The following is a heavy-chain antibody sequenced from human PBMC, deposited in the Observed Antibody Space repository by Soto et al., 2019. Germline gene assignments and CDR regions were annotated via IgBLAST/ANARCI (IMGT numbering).Heavy chain of an antibody. V-gene: IGHV3-7*05. CDR3: ARLRYIGTERGFDY. CDR2: IRQDESEK. J-gene: IGHJ4*01. D-gene: IGHD3-16*02. CDR1: GFTFDDYW. Sequence: EVQLAESGGGLVQPGGSLRLSCAASGFTFDDYWMSWVRQAPGKGLEWVANIRQDESEKFYVESVKGRFTISRDNAKNSLYLQMNNLRAEDTAVYYCARLRYIGTERGFDYWGHGTLVTVSA.